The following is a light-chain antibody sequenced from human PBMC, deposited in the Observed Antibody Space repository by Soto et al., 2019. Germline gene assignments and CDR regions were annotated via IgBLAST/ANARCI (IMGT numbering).Light chain of an antibody. CDR2: KAS. Sequence: DIQMTQSPSTLSASVGDRVTITCRASQSISSWLAWYQQKPGKAPKLLIYKASSLESGVPSRFSGSGSGTEFTLTISSLQPDDFATYYCQQYISYWTFGQGTKVEIK. CDR1: QSISSW. V-gene: IGKV1-5*03. CDR3: QQYISYWT. J-gene: IGKJ1*01.